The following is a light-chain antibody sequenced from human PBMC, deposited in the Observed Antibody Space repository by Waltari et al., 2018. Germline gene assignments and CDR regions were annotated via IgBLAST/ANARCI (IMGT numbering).Light chain of an antibody. CDR2: AVG. CDR3: SSKTSTSTLVL. V-gene: IGLV2-14*02. CDR1: SSDVGRYNL. J-gene: IGLJ2*01. Sequence: QSALTQPASVSGSPGQSLTTPCPGTSSDVGRYNLFPWYQHHPGKPPRLMIYAVGRRPSGVSNRFSGSKSGNTASLTISGLQTEDEADYYCSSKTSTSTLVLFGGGTKLTVL.